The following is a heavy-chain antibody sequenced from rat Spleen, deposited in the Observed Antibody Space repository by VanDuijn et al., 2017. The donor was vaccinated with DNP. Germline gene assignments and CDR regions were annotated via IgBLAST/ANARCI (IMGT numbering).Heavy chain of an antibody. CDR3: ARKAYTGAMDA. Sequence: EVRLVESGGGLVQPGGSLRLSCAASGFTFTDNDMAWIRQVPGKGLEWVASINTDGDSTYYPDSVKGRFTISRDNAADTVYLQMNSLRSEETATYYCARKAYTGAMDAWGQGTSVTVSS. V-gene: IGHV5S11*01. CDR2: INTDGDST. CDR1: GFTFTDND. D-gene: IGHD4-1*01. J-gene: IGHJ4*01.